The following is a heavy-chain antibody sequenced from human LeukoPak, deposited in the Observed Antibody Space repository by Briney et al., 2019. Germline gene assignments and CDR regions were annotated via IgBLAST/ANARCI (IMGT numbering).Heavy chain of an antibody. CDR3: ARVETMSTMTDAFDI. Sequence: PSETLSLTCTVSGGSISSSSCYWGWLRQPPGTGLEWLGSIYYSGSTYYNPSLKSRVTISVDTSKNQCSLKLSSVTAADTAVYYCARVETMSTMTDAFDIWGQGTMVTVSS. D-gene: IGHD5/OR15-5a*01. V-gene: IGHV4-39*01. J-gene: IGHJ3*02. CDR1: GGSISSSSCY. CDR2: IYYSGST.